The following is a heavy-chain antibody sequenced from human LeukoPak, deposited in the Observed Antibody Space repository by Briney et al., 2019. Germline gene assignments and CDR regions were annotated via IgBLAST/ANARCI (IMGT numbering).Heavy chain of an antibody. Sequence: GGSLRLSCAASGFTFSSCAMSRVRQAPGKGLEWVSVISGSGGSTYYADSVKGRFTISRDNSKNTLYLQMNSLRAEDTAVYYCAKLVNYDFWSGDYYFDYWGQGTLVTVSS. V-gene: IGHV3-23*01. CDR3: AKLVNYDFWSGDYYFDY. CDR1: GFTFSSCA. CDR2: ISGSGGST. D-gene: IGHD3-3*01. J-gene: IGHJ4*02.